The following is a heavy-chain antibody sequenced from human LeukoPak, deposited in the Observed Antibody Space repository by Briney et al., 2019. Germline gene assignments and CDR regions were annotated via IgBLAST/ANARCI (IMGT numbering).Heavy chain of an antibody. CDR2: ISSSSSYI. V-gene: IGHV3-21*01. J-gene: IGHJ1*01. CDR3: APWDIVVVPAPQAGY. Sequence: GGSLRLSCAASGFTFSNYSMNWVRQAPGKGLEWVSSISSSSSYIYYADSVKGRFTIARDNAENSRYLQMNSLRAEDTAVYYCAPWDIVVVPAPQAGYWGQGTLVTVSS. D-gene: IGHD2-2*01. CDR1: GFTFSNYS.